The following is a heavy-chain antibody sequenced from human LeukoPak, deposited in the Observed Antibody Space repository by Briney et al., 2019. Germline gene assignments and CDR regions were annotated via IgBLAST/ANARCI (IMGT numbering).Heavy chain of an antibody. CDR2: ISYSGGT. V-gene: IGHV4-59*01. Sequence: PSETLSLTCTVSGDSISAYYWTWIRQPPGKGLEWIGYISYSGGTNYNASLKSRVTISLDTFKNQFSLKLTSVTAADTAMYYCAREYNWFDPWDQGTLVTVSS. CDR1: GDSISAYY. CDR3: AREYNWFDP. J-gene: IGHJ5*02.